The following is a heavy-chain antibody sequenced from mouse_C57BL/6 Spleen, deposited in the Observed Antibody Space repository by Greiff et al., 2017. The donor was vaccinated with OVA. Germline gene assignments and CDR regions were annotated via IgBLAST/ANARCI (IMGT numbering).Heavy chain of an antibody. J-gene: IGHJ2*01. CDR3: TRARYPYFDD. CDR1: GYTFTDYE. D-gene: IGHD1-1*01. CDR2: IDPETGGT. V-gene: IGHV1-15*01. Sequence: VQLQQSGAELVRPGASVTLSCTASGYTFTDYEMHWVKQTPVHGLEWIGAIDPETGGTAYNQKFQGKAILTADKSSSTAYMELRILTSEDSAVYYCTRARYPYFDDWGQGTTLTVSS.